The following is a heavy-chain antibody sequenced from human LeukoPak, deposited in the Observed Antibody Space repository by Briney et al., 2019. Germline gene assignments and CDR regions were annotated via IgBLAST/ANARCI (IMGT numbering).Heavy chain of an antibody. D-gene: IGHD5-18*01. Sequence: GGSLRLSCAASGFTFSSYSMNWVRQAPGRGLEWVSGIDSDGRSTSYADSVKGRFTISRDPAKNTLFLQMNSLRAEDTAVYYCARDTAPSYWGQGTLVTVSS. J-gene: IGHJ4*02. V-gene: IGHV3-74*01. CDR1: GFTFSSYS. CDR2: IDSDGRST. CDR3: ARDTAPSY.